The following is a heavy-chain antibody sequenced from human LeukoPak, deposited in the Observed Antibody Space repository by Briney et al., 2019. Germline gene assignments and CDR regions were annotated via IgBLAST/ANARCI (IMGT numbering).Heavy chain of an antibody. CDR3: AKESAYSSSWPRAFDI. CDR1: GFTFSSYS. J-gene: IGHJ3*02. V-gene: IGHV3-21*04. CDR2: ISSSSSYI. D-gene: IGHD6-13*01. Sequence: PGGSLRLSCAASGFTFSSYSMNWVRQAPGKGLEWVSSISSSSSYIYYADSVKGRFTISRDKSKNTLYLQMNSLRAEDTAVYYCAKESAYSSSWPRAFDIWGQGTMVTVSS.